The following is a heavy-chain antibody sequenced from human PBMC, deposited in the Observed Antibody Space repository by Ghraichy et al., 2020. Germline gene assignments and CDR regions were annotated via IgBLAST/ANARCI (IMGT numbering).Heavy chain of an antibody. D-gene: IGHD3-16*02. CDR1: GFTFGDYA. V-gene: IGHV3-49*03. CDR3: TRDRDYVWGSYRYAPDAFDI. J-gene: IGHJ3*02. Sequence: GSLNISCTASGFTFGDYAMSWFRQAPGKGLEWVGFIRSKAYGGTTEYAASVKGRFTISRDDSKSIAYLQMNSLKTEDTAVYYCTRDRDYVWGSYRYAPDAFDIWGQGTMVTVSS. CDR2: IRSKAYGGTT.